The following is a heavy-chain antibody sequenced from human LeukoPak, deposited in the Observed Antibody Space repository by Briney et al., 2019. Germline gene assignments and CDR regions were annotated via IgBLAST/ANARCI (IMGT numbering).Heavy chain of an antibody. J-gene: IGHJ3*02. V-gene: IGHV3-74*01. D-gene: IGHD5-12*01. CDR1: GFTLSSYW. CDR2: INNDGVST. CDR3: ARADYDAFDI. Sequence: GGSLRLSCATSGFTLSSYWMHWVRQVPGKGLEWLSRINNDGVSTSYADSVKGRFTISKDNAKNTLYLQMNSLRAEDTAVYYCARADYDAFDIWGQGTMVTVSS.